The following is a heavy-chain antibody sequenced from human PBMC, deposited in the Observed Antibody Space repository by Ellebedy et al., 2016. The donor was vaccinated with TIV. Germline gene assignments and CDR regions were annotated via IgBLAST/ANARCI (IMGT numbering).Heavy chain of an antibody. D-gene: IGHD2-15*01. CDR3: ARGRNGSLDY. CDR2: ISPYNGNT. Sequence: AASVKVSCKASGYTFPTYGISWVRQAPGHGLVWVGWISPYNGNTNYAQKFQGRVTMTTDTSTTTAYMELKTLRSDDTAVYYCARGRNGSLDYWGQGTLVTVSS. CDR1: GYTFPTYG. J-gene: IGHJ4*02. V-gene: IGHV1-18*04.